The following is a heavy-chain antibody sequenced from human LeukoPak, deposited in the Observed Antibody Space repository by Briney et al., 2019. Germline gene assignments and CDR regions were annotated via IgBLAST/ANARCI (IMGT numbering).Heavy chain of an antibody. J-gene: IGHJ5*02. CDR3: ATGRLRVSGSYSPQVGP. Sequence: SETLSLTCAVYGGSFSGYYWSWIRQPPGKGLEWIGEINHSGSTNYNPSLKSRVTISVDTSKNQFSLKLSSVTAADTAVYYCATGRLRVSGSYSPQVGPWGQGTLVTVSS. V-gene: IGHV4-34*01. CDR1: GGSFSGYY. D-gene: IGHD1-26*01. CDR2: INHSGST.